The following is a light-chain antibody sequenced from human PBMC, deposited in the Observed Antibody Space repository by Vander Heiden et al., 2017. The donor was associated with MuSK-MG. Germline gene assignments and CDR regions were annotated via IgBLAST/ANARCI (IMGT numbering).Light chain of an antibody. CDR3: QQSNSTPLT. Sequence: DIQLPQSPSSLSASVGDRVTITCRASQNVDSYLDWYQLKPGQAPKLLIYTASNLQSGVPSRFSGSGSGTEFTLTITSLQPEDFATYYCQQSNSTPLTFGGGTKVEIK. CDR1: QNVDSY. CDR2: TAS. J-gene: IGKJ4*01. V-gene: IGKV1-39*01.